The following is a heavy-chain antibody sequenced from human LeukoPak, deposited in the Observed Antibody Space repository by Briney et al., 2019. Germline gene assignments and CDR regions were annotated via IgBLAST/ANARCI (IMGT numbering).Heavy chain of an antibody. D-gene: IGHD4-17*01. Sequence: ASVNVSCKASGYTFTSYGISWVRQAPGQGLEWMGWISAYNGNTNYAQKLQGRVTMTTDTSTTTAYMELRSLRSDDTAVYYCARDPWTTVTPFDYWGQGTLVNVSS. J-gene: IGHJ4*02. V-gene: IGHV1-18*01. CDR2: ISAYNGNT. CDR1: GYTFTSYG. CDR3: ARDPWTTVTPFDY.